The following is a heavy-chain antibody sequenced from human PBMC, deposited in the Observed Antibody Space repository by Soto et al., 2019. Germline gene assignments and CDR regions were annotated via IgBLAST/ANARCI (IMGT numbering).Heavy chain of an antibody. CDR3: ARDLALNSYYYDPGCWFDP. Sequence: QSGGSLRLSCAASGFTFSSYGMHWVRQAPGKXLEWVAVIWYDGSNKYYADSVKGRFTISRDNSKNTLYLQMNSLRAEDTAVYYCARDLALNSYYYDPGCWFDPWGQGTLVTVSS. CDR2: IWYDGSNK. V-gene: IGHV3-33*01. CDR1: GFTFSSYG. J-gene: IGHJ5*02. D-gene: IGHD3-22*01.